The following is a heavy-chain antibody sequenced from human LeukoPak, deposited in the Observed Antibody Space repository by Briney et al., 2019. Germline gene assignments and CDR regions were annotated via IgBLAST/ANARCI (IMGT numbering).Heavy chain of an antibody. J-gene: IGHJ4*02. V-gene: IGHV3-23*01. D-gene: IGHD6-13*01. CDR2: ISGSGGST. CDR3: AKGERSSSWYFDY. CDR1: GSTFSSYA. Sequence: PGGSLRLSCAASGSTFSSYAMSWVRQAPGKGLEWVSAISGSGGSTYYADSVKGRFTISRDNSKNTLYLQMNSLRAEDTAVYYCAKGERSSSWYFDYWGQGTLVTVSS.